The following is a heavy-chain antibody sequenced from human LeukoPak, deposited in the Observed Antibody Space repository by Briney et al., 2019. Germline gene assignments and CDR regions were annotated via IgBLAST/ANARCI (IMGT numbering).Heavy chain of an antibody. CDR2: IRSKANSYAT. V-gene: IGHV3-73*01. Sequence: QTGGSLRLSCAASGFTFSGSAMHWVRQASGKGLEWVGRIRSKANSYATAYAASVKGRFTISRDDSKNTAYLQMNSLKTGDTAVYYCTRHNPQYGMDVWGQGTTVTVSS. CDR3: TRHNPQYGMDV. CDR1: GFTFSGSA. J-gene: IGHJ6*02.